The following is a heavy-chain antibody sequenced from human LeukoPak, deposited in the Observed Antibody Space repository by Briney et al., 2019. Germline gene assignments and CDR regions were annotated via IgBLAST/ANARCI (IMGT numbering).Heavy chain of an antibody. V-gene: IGHV3-7*01. CDR1: GFTFSRHW. Sequence: PGGSLRLSCVASGFTFSRHWMSWVRQAPGKGLEWVANIKRDGSEKNYVDSVKGRFTISRDNAKSSLYPQMNSLRVEDTAVYYCARDPSAGSESWGQGTLVTVSS. CDR2: IKRDGSEK. J-gene: IGHJ4*02. D-gene: IGHD6-25*01. CDR3: ARDPSAGSES.